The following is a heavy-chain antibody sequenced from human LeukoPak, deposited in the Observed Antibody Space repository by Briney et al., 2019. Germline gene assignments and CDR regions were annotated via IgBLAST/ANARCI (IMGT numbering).Heavy chain of an antibody. CDR1: GFTFGDYA. J-gene: IGHJ6*04. V-gene: IGHV3-49*04. CDR3: TSGWDYYGMDV. D-gene: IGHD3-10*01. CDR2: IRSKAYGGTT. Sequence: GGSLRLSCTASGFTFGDYAMSWVRQAPGKGLEWVGFIRSKAYGGTTEYAASVKGRFTISRDDSKSIAYLQMNSLKTENTAVYYCTSGWDYYGMDVWGKGTTVTVSS.